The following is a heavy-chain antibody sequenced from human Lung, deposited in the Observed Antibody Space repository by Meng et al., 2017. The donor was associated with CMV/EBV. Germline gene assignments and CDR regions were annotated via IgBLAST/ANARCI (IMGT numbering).Heavy chain of an antibody. J-gene: IGHJ5*02. D-gene: IGHD2-2*01. V-gene: IGHV3-30-3*01. CDR1: GFTFSSYA. CDR2: ISYDGSNK. Sequence: GGSXRLXXAASGFTFSSYAMHWVRQAPGKGLEWVAVISYDGSNKYYADSVKGRFTISRDNSKNTLYLQMNSLRAEDTAVYYCAREGSYQLPAPRWFDPWGQGTLVTVSS. CDR3: AREGSYQLPAPRWFDP.